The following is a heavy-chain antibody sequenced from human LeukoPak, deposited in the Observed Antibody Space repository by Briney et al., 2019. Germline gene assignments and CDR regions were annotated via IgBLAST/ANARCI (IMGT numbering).Heavy chain of an antibody. D-gene: IGHD1-26*01. V-gene: IGHV3-21*01. CDR2: ISSSSSYI. CDR1: GFTFSSYS. Sequence: PGGSLRLSCAASGFTFSSYSMNWVRQAPGKGLEWVSSISSSSSYIYYADSVKGRFTISRDNAKNSLYLQMNSLRAEDTAVYHCASSGELLAYFDYWGQGTLVTVSS. J-gene: IGHJ4*02. CDR3: ASSGELLAYFDY.